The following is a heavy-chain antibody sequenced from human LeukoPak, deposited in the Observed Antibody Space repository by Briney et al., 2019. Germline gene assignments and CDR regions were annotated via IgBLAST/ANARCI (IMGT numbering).Heavy chain of an antibody. CDR1: GFTVSSNY. V-gene: IGHV3-53*04. J-gene: IGHJ3*02. CDR2: IYSGGST. Sequence: PGGSLRLSCAASGFTVSSNYMSWVRQAPGKGLEWVSVIYSGGSTYYADSVKGRFTISRHNSKNTLYLQMNSLRAEDTAVYNCARDQSLGAFDIWGQGTMVTVSS. CDR3: ARDQSLGAFDI.